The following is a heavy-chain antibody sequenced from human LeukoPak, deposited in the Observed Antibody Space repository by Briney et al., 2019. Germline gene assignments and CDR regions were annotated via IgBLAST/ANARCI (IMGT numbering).Heavy chain of an antibody. D-gene: IGHD6-13*01. CDR3: ARDNHSGSWSWFDP. CDR2: INTDNGNT. J-gene: IGHJ5*02. CDR1: GYTFNTYG. Sequence: ASVKVSCKASGYTFNTYGISWVRQAPGQRPEWMGWINTDNGNTKYAQKFQGRVTMTADTSTSTAYMELRSLRSDDTAVYYCARDNHSGSWSWFDPWGQGTLVSVSA. V-gene: IGHV1-18*01.